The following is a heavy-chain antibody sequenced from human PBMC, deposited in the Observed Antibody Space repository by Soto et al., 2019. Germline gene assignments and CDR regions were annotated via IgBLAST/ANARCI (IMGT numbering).Heavy chain of an antibody. D-gene: IGHD6-19*01. CDR1: GFIFSNYA. Sequence: EVQLLESGGGLVQPGGSLRLSCAASGFIFSNYAMSWVRQAPGKGLEWVSAIGGNGADTYYADSVKGRFTISRDNSKNTLYLQMNSLRAEDTAVDFCAIPAGLTVTGPDYWGQGTLVTVSS. CDR3: AIPAGLTVTGPDY. J-gene: IGHJ4*02. CDR2: IGGNGADT. V-gene: IGHV3-23*01.